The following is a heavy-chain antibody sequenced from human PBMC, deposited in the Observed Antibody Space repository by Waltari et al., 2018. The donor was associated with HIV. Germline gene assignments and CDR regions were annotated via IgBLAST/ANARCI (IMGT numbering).Heavy chain of an antibody. D-gene: IGHD3-10*01. CDR3: ATTHGSGDFDNDFDY. CDR2: INQAGTER. V-gene: IGHV3-7*01. J-gene: IGHJ4*02. CDR1: GFTFSFYW. Sequence: EVRLVESGGGWVQPGGSLTLTCETSGFTFSFYWLRWVRQAPGEGLEWVANINQAGTERHYVDAVRGRFTISRDNGKRSSFLQMNSLSVEDTAVYYCATTHGSGDFDNDFDYWGQGTLV.